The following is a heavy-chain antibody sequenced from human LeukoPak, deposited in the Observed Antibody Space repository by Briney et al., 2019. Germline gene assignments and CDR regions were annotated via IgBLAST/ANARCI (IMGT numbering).Heavy chain of an antibody. V-gene: IGHV3-74*01. CDR2: IDTDASKT. D-gene: IGHD2-8*02. CDR1: GFTLSSYW. Sequence: GGSLRLSCAASGFTLSSYWMHWVRQVPGKGLVWVSRIDTDASKTNYADSVKGRFTISRDNAKNTLYLQMNSLRAEDTAVYYCTRGLLGIDYWGQGALVTVSS. CDR3: TRGLLGIDY. J-gene: IGHJ4*02.